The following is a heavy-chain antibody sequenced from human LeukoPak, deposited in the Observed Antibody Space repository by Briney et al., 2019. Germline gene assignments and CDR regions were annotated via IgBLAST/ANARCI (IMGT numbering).Heavy chain of an antibody. D-gene: IGHD4-17*01. CDR3: AKDRPYDYGDLGGFDY. V-gene: IGHV3-30*18. Sequence: GGSLRLSCAASGFTFSSYGMHWVRQAPGKGLEWVAVISYDGSNKYYADSVKGRFTISRDNSKNTLYLQMNSLRAEDTAVYYCAKDRPYDYGDLGGFDYWGQGTLVTVSS. J-gene: IGHJ4*02. CDR1: GFTFSSYG. CDR2: ISYDGSNK.